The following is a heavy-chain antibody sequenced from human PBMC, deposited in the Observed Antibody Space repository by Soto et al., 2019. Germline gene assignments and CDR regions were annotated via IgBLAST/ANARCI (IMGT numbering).Heavy chain of an antibody. CDR1: GYNFTDYY. D-gene: IGHD2-8*01. Sequence: QVQLVQSGAEVKKPGASVKVSCKASGYNFTDYYIHWVRQAPGQGLEWMGIINPSYGSVSYADNFQGRLAVTRDTSTDTVYMELSSLRSEDTALYYCARDRNEFRRGTYGMDVWGQGTPVTVSS. J-gene: IGHJ6*02. CDR3: ARDRNEFRRGTYGMDV. CDR2: INPSYGSV. V-gene: IGHV1-46*01.